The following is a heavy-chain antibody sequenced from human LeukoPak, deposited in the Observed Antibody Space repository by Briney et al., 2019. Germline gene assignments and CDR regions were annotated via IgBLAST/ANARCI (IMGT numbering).Heavy chain of an antibody. V-gene: IGHV4-61*02. D-gene: IGHD3-3*01. CDR2: IDTSGST. CDR1: GGSISSGSYY. Sequence: PSETLSLTCTVSGGSISSGSYYWSWIRQPAGKGLEWIGRIDTSGSTNYNPTLKSRVTISVDTSKNQFSLKLSSVTAADTAVYYCAREVYYDFRSGQHVWGKGTLVTVSS. J-gene: IGHJ4*02. CDR3: AREVYYDFRSGQHV.